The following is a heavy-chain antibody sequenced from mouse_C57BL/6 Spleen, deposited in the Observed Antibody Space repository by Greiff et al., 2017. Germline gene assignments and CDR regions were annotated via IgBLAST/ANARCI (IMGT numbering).Heavy chain of an antibody. CDR1: GYSITSGYY. D-gene: IGHD1-1*01. J-gene: IGHJ3*01. Sequence: EVQLQESGPGLVKPSQSLSLSCSVSGYSITSGYYWNWIRQFPGNKLEWMGYISYDGSNNYNPSLKNRISITRDTSKNQLFLKLNSVTTEDTATYYCARNYYGSEFAYWGQGALVTVSA. CDR2: ISYDGSN. CDR3: ARNYYGSEFAY. V-gene: IGHV3-6*01.